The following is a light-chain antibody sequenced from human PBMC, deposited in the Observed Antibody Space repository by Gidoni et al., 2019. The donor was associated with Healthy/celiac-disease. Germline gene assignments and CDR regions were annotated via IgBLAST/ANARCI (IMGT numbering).Light chain of an antibody. V-gene: IGKV3-20*01. Sequence: EIVLTQSTGTLSLSPGESATLPCRASQSVSSSYLAWYQQKPGQAPRLLIYGASSRATGIPDRFSGSGSGTDFTLTISRLEPEDFAVYYCQQYGSSPWTFGQGTKVEIK. CDR1: QSVSSSY. CDR3: QQYGSSPWT. J-gene: IGKJ1*01. CDR2: GAS.